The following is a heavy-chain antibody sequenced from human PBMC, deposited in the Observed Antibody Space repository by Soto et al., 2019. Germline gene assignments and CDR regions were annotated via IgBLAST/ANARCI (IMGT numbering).Heavy chain of an antibody. V-gene: IGHV3-23*01. CDR2: ITAIFDTT. CDR3: XKVRPLRDCTRTSYLGAFDI. J-gene: IGHJ3*02. CDR1: GFTFISYA. D-gene: IGHD2-2*01. Sequence: GGSLRLSCAASGFTFISYAMSWVRQAPWKVLEVYSAITAIFDTTYDAESVKGLFTISRYDSNIGMYFQVEMLRAENTALYYXXKVRPLRDCTRTSYLGAFDIWGQGTMVIVSS.